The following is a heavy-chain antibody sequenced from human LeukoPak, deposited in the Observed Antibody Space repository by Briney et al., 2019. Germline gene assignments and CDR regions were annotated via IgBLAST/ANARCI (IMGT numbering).Heavy chain of an antibody. CDR3: ARVREYSYGTMGWYYYYYMDV. J-gene: IGHJ6*03. CDR2: INQSGST. Sequence: SETLSLTCAVYGGSFSGYYWTWIRQPPGKGLEWIGEINQSGSTNYNPSLKSRVTISVDTSKNQFSLKLSSVTAADTAVYYCARVREYSYGTMGWYYYYYMDVWGKGTTVTVSS. V-gene: IGHV4-34*01. CDR1: GGSFSGYY. D-gene: IGHD5-18*01.